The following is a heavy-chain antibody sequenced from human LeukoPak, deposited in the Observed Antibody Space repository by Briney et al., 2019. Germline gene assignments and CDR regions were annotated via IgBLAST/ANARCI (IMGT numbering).Heavy chain of an antibody. J-gene: IGHJ6*03. CDR3: ARDVAGSTSCYNTDYYYYMDV. D-gene: IGHD3-3*01. CDR1: GYTFTNYY. Sequence: ASVKVSCKASGYTFTNYYMHWVRQAPGHGLEWMGVINPSSGSTFYAQKFLGRVTMTRDTSTSTLYMELSSLRSEDTAVYYCARDVAGSTSCYNTDYYYYMDVWGKGTTVTVSS. V-gene: IGHV1-46*01. CDR2: INPSSGST.